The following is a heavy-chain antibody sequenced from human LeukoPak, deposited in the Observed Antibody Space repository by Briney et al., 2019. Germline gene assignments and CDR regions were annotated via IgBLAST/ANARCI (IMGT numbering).Heavy chain of an antibody. V-gene: IGHV1-18*04. CDR3: ARVPSGVPAPYYYGMDV. Sequence: ASVKVSCKASGYTFTNHGITWVRQAPGQGLEWMGWISPHNDNTDYAQNLQGRFTMTADTSTNTVYMELRSLRSDDTAMYFCARVPSGVPAPYYYGMDVWGQGTTVIVSS. CDR2: ISPHNDNT. J-gene: IGHJ6*02. CDR1: GYTFTNHG. D-gene: IGHD2-2*01.